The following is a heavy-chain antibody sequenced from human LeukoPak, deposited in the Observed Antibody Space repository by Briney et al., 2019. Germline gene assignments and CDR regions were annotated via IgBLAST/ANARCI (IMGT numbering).Heavy chain of an antibody. CDR1: GFTFSSYA. CDR2: ISGSGGST. J-gene: IGHJ3*02. CDR3: AKDRVVVVVSPTAFDI. V-gene: IGHV3-23*01. D-gene: IGHD3-22*01. Sequence: PGGSLRLSCAASGFTFSSYAMSWVRQAPGKGLEWVSAISGSGGSTYYADSVKGRFTISRDNSKNTLYLQMNSLRAEDTAVYYCAKDRVVVVVSPTAFDIWGQGTMVTVSS.